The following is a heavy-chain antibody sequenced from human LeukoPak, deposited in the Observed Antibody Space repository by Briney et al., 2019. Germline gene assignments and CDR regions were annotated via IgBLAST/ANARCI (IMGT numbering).Heavy chain of an antibody. V-gene: IGHV1-2*02. CDR2: INPNSGGT. D-gene: IGHD6-13*01. Sequence: GASVKVSCKASGYTFTGYYMHWVRQAPGQGLEWMGWINPNSGGTNYAQKFQGRVTMTRNTSISTAYMELSSLRSEDTAVYYCARGRGSSRSIDYWGQGTLVTVSS. CDR3: ARGRGSSRSIDY. CDR1: GYTFTGYY. J-gene: IGHJ4*02.